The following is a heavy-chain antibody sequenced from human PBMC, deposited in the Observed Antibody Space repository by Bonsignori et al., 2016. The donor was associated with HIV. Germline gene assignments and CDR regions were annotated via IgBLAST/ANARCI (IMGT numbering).Heavy chain of an antibody. CDR3: AKSPRGYSGYDPDY. Sequence: GESLKISCAGSGFAFGDYAMAWVRQAPGKGPEWVGFIKSDAYGGTTYYAASVRGRFTISRDDSKSITYLRMNSLETEDTAMFYCAKSPRGYSGYDPDYWGQGSLVTVSS. CDR1: GFAFGDYA. D-gene: IGHD5-12*01. J-gene: IGHJ4*02. V-gene: IGHV3-49*04. CDR2: IKSDAYGGTT.